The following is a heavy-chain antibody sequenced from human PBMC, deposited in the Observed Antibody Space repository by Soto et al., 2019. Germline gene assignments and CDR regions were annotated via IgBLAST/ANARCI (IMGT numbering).Heavy chain of an antibody. D-gene: IGHD2-2*01. V-gene: IGHV4-39*01. CDR3: ARHIVVVPAAYYYYYYMDV. Sequence: PSDTLSLTCTVSGGSISSSSYYWGWIRQPPGKGLEWIGSIYYSGSTYYNPSLKSRVTISVDTSKNQFSLKLSSVTAADTAVYYCARHIVVVPAAYYYYYYMDVWGKGTTVTVSS. CDR2: IYYSGST. CDR1: GGSISSSSYY. J-gene: IGHJ6*03.